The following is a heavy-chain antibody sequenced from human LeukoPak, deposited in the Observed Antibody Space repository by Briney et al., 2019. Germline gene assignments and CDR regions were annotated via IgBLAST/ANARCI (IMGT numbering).Heavy chain of an antibody. D-gene: IGHD3-22*01. V-gene: IGHV4-59*08. J-gene: IGHJ6*03. Sequence: SETLSLTCAVSGGSISNYYWTWIRQPPGKGLEWIGYIYYTGSTNYNPSLKSRVTISVDTSKNQFSLKLSSMTAADTAVYYCARVGGEHYYDSSSYYCYYYYTDVWGKGTTVTVSS. CDR2: IYYTGST. CDR3: ARVGGEHYYDSSSYYCYYYYTDV. CDR1: GGSISNYY.